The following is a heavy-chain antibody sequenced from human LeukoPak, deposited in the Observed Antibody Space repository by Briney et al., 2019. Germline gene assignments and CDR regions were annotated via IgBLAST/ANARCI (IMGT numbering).Heavy chain of an antibody. CDR1: GGSISSGGYY. V-gene: IGHV4-31*03. Sequence: SETLSLTCTVSGGSISSGGYYWSWIRQHPGKGLEWIGYIYYSGSTYYNPSLKSRVTISVDTSKNQFSLKLSSVTAADTAVYYCARGQTYYYDSSGYCWFDPWGQGTLVTVSS. CDR3: ARGQTYYYDSSGYCWFDP. CDR2: IYYSGST. J-gene: IGHJ5*02. D-gene: IGHD3-22*01.